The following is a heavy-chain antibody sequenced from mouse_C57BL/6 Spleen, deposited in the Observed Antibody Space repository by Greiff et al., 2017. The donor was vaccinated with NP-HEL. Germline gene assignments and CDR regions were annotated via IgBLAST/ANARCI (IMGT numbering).Heavy chain of an antibody. J-gene: IGHJ2*01. D-gene: IGHD4-1*01. Sequence: VQLQQSDAELVKPGASVKISCKVSGYTFTDHTIHWMKQRPEQGLEWIGYIYPRDGSTKYNEKFKGKATLTADKSSSTAYMQLNSMTSEDSVVYFCARETPGRGDYFDYWGQGTTLTVSS. CDR1: GYTFTDHT. CDR2: IYPRDGST. V-gene: IGHV1-78*01. CDR3: ARETPGRGDYFDY.